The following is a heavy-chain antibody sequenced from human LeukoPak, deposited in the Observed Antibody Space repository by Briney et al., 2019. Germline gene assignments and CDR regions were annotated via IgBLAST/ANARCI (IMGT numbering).Heavy chain of an antibody. V-gene: IGHV3-15*01. Sequence: KPGGSLRLSCAASRFTFNNAWMSWVRQAPGKGLEWVGRIKSKPDGGTTDYAAPVKGRFTISTVDSKNTVYLQMNSLKTEDTAVYYFTADYYDSTGYHDFWGQGTLVTVSS. D-gene: IGHD3-22*01. CDR1: RFTFNNAW. CDR3: TADYYDSTGYHDF. CDR2: IKSKPDGGTT. J-gene: IGHJ4*02.